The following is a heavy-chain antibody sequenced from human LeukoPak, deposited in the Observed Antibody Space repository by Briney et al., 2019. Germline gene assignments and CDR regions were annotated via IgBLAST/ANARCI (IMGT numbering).Heavy chain of an antibody. J-gene: IGHJ4*02. D-gene: IGHD3-3*01. CDR2: IRSKAYGETI. Sequence: GGSLRLSCTGSGFTFGDYPINWVRQAPGKGLEWVGFIRSKAYGETIDYAASVKGRFTISRDDSKSIAYLQMSSLKTEDTAVYYCARSIFGVVIDYWGQGTLVTVSS. CDR3: ARSIFGVVIDY. CDR1: GFTFGDYP. V-gene: IGHV3-49*04.